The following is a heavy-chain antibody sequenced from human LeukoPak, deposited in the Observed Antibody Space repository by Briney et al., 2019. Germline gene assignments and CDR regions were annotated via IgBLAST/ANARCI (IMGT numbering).Heavy chain of an antibody. J-gene: IGHJ5*02. D-gene: IGHD3-9*01. CDR1: GFTFSSYA. CDR3: AKDCGYDILTGYYDNWFEP. CDR2: ISGSGGST. V-gene: IGHV3-23*01. Sequence: GGSLRLSCAASGFTFSSYAMSWVRQAPGKGLEWVSAISGSGGSTYYADSVKGRFTISRDNSKNTLYLQMNSLRAEDTAVYYCAKDCGYDILTGYYDNWFEPWGQGTLVTVSS.